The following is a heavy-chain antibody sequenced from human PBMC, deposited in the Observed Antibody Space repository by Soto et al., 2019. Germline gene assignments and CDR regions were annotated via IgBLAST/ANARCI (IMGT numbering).Heavy chain of an antibody. CDR2: ISAYNGNT. CDR3: ATGICDGTGSFVPFDS. V-gene: IGHV1-18*01. J-gene: IGHJ4*02. Sequence: GASVKVSCKASGYTFTSYGISWVRQAPGQGLEWMGWISAYNGNTNYAQKLQGRVTMTTDTSTSTAYMEMRSLRSEDTAVYSGATGICDGTGSFVPFDSWGQGTLVTVSS. D-gene: IGHD2-21*01. CDR1: GYTFTSYG.